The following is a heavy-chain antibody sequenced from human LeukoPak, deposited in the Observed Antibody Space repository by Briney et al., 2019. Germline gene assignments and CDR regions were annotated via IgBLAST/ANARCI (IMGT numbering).Heavy chain of an antibody. V-gene: IGHV1-69*01. D-gene: IGHD3-22*01. CDR2: IIPIFGTA. J-gene: IGHJ4*02. CDR3: AVYYDSSGYYLGSLDY. Sequence: EASVKVSCKASGGTFSSYAISWVRQAPGQGLEWMGGIIPIFGTANYAQKFQGRVTITADESTSTAYMELSSLRSEDTAVYYCAVYYDSSGYYLGSLDYWGQGTLVTVSS. CDR1: GGTFSSYA.